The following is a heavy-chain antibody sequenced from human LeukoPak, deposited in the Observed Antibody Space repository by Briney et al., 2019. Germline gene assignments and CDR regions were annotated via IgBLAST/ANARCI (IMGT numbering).Heavy chain of an antibody. CDR2: ISYDGSNK. Sequence: GRSLRLSCAASGFTFSSYGMHWVRQAPGKGLEWVAVISYDGSNKYYADSAKGRFTVSRDNSKNTLYLQMNSLRAEDTAVYYCAKDPLTNWLVGYFDYWGQGTLVTVSS. CDR1: GFTFSSYG. J-gene: IGHJ4*02. D-gene: IGHD6-19*01. CDR3: AKDPLTNWLVGYFDY. V-gene: IGHV3-30*18.